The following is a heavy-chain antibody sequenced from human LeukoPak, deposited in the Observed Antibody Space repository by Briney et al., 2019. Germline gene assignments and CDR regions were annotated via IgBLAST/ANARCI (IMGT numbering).Heavy chain of an antibody. Sequence: SETLSLTCTVSGGSISSYYWSWLRQPPGKGREWVGYIYATGSTNYNPSLKSRVTISVDTSKNQFSLKLSSVTAADTAMYYCARGSFDYGDYQIFDYWGQGTLVTVSS. CDR3: ARGSFDYGDYQIFDY. V-gene: IGHV4-4*09. CDR1: GGSISSYY. CDR2: IYATGST. J-gene: IGHJ4*02. D-gene: IGHD4-17*01.